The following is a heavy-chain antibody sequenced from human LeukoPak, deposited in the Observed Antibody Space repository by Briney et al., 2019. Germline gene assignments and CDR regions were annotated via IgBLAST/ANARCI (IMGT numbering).Heavy chain of an antibody. CDR1: GGSISVYY. J-gene: IGHJ4*02. CDR3: AREEDDSATAAYYLDF. Sequence: SETLSLTCTVSGGSISVYYWTWIRQPPGKGLEWIGSIHYSGSATYNPSLRSRVIISVDTSRNQFSLWLTSVTAADTAVYYCAREEDDSATAAYYLDFWGQGSLVTVSS. V-gene: IGHV4-59*01. CDR2: IHYSGSA. D-gene: IGHD2-2*01.